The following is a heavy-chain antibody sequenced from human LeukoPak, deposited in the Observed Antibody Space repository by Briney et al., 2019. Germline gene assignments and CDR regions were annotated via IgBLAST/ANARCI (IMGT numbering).Heavy chain of an antibody. CDR3: ARLYCGGGYCYYFDY. Sequence: GGSLRLSCAASGFTFSDSAMHWVRPASGKGLEWIGRIRSKSNSYATAYAASVNGRFNISRDDSKNTAYLQMNSLKTEDTAVYYCARLYCGGGYCYYFDYWGQGTLVTVSS. CDR1: GFTFSDSA. J-gene: IGHJ4*02. D-gene: IGHD2-21*01. CDR2: IRSKSNSYAT. V-gene: IGHV3-73*01.